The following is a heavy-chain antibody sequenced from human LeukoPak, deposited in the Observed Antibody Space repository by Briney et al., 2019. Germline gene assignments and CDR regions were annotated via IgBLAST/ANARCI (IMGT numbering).Heavy chain of an antibody. CDR3: ARASGSYYAAFYYYYYMDV. CDR1: GGSISSYY. J-gene: IGHJ6*03. CDR2: IYTSGST. D-gene: IGHD1-26*01. V-gene: IGHV4-4*07. Sequence: PSETLSLTCTVSGGSISSYYWSWIRQPAGKGLEWIGRIYTSGSTNYNPSLKSRVTMSVDTSKNQFSLKLSSVTAADTAVYYCARASGSYYAAFYYYYYMDVWGKGTTVTVSS.